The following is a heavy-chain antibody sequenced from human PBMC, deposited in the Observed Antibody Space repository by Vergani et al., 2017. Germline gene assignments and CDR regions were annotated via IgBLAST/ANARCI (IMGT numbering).Heavy chain of an antibody. CDR1: GYTFTSYG. D-gene: IGHD2-2*01. CDR3: ARDPDIVVVPAAPYYYYYYGMDV. J-gene: IGHJ6*02. V-gene: IGHV1-18*04. Sequence: QVQLVQSGAEVKKPGASVKVSCKASGYTFTSYGISWVRQAPGQGIEWMGWISAYNGNTNYAQKLQGRVTMTTDTSTSTAYMELRSLRSDDTAVYYCARDPDIVVVPAAPYYYYYYGMDVWGQGTTVTVSS. CDR2: ISAYNGNT.